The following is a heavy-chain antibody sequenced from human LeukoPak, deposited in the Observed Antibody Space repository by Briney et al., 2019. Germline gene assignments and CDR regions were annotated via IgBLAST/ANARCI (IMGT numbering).Heavy chain of an antibody. Sequence: SETLSLTCTVSGGSLSSSSYYWGWIRQPPGKGLEWIGSIYYSGSTYYNPSLKSRVTISVDTSKNQFSLKLSSVTAADTAVYYCARQEPHYYDSSGYYPDYWGQGTLVTVSS. J-gene: IGHJ4*02. CDR3: ARQEPHYYDSSGYYPDY. V-gene: IGHV4-39*01. D-gene: IGHD3-22*01. CDR2: IYYSGST. CDR1: GGSLSSSSYY.